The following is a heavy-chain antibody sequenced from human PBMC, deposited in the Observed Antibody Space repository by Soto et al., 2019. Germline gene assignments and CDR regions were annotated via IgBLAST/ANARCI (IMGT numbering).Heavy chain of an antibody. Sequence: PGGSLRLSCAASGFTFSSYIMNWVRQAPGKGLEWVSYISSSSSTIYYADSVKGRFTISRDNAKNSLYLQMNSLRAEDTAVYYCARGQNIVATDYWGQGTLVTVSS. J-gene: IGHJ4*02. V-gene: IGHV3-48*01. D-gene: IGHD5-12*01. CDR2: ISSSSSTI. CDR3: ARGQNIVATDY. CDR1: GFTFSSYI.